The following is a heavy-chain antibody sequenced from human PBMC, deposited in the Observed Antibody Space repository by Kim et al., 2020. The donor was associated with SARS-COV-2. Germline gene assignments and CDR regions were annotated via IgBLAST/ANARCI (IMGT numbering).Heavy chain of an antibody. CDR2: HSGST. V-gene: IGHV4-34*01. CDR3: AREPYS. Sequence: HSGSTTHNPSLQSRVSISVDTSKNQFSLKLSSVTAADTAVYYCAREPYSWGQGTLVTVSS. D-gene: IGHD4-4*01. J-gene: IGHJ4*02.